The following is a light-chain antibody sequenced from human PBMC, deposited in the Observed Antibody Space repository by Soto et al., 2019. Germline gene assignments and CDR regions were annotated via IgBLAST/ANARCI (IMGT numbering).Light chain of an antibody. Sequence: DIQMTQSPSSLSASVGDRVTITCRASESIARHLNWYQQKPGKAPKLLIYAASSLHNGVPSRFXGGGSGTDFTLTISNLQPEDVATYYCQQTYSTLSITFGQGTRLEIK. CDR3: QQTYSTLSIT. CDR2: AAS. CDR1: ESIARH. V-gene: IGKV1-39*01. J-gene: IGKJ5*01.